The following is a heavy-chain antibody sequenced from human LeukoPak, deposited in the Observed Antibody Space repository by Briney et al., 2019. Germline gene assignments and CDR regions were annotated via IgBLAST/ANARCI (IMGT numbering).Heavy chain of an antibody. CDR3: VSFYETY. J-gene: IGHJ4*02. Sequence: GGSLRLSCAASGFTFSSYAMHWVRQAPGKGLEWVAVISYDGSNKYYADSVKGRFTISRDNSKNTLYLQMNNLRAEDTAVYYCVSFYETYWGRGTLVTVSS. V-gene: IGHV3-30-3*01. D-gene: IGHD2-2*01. CDR1: GFTFSSYA. CDR2: ISYDGSNK.